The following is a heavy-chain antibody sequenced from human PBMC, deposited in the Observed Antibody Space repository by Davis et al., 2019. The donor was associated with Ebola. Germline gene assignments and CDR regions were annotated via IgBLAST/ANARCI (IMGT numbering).Heavy chain of an antibody. CDR1: GGSISSSGYY. J-gene: IGHJ6*02. CDR3: ARQEAGLDV. D-gene: IGHD6-19*01. CDR2: INYSGST. Sequence: MPSETLSLTCTVSGGSISSSGYYWGWIRQPPGKGLEWIGSINYSGSTYYNPSLKSRVTISVDTSKNQFSLKLTSVTAADTAVYYCARQEAGLDVWGQGTTVTVSS. V-gene: IGHV4-39*01.